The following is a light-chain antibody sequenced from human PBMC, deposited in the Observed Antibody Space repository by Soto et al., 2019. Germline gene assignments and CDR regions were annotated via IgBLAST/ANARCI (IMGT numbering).Light chain of an antibody. CDR1: QSVSSN. CDR3: QQHSNWPLT. J-gene: IGKJ4*01. V-gene: IGKV3-11*01. Sequence: EIVLIQSPATLSLSPGERATLSCRASQSVSSNLAWYQQNPGQAPRLLIFDASNRATGIPARFSGSGSGTDFTLTIISLEPEDFAVYYCQQHSNWPLTFGGGTKVEIK. CDR2: DAS.